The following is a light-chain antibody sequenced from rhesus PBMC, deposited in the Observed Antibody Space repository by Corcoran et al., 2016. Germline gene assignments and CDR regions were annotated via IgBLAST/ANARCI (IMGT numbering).Light chain of an antibody. Sequence: QSAPTQPPSVSGSPGQSVTISCTGTSSDVGGYTYVSWYQQHPGKAPKLMIYDVSKLPSGVSDRFSGSKSGNTASLTISGLHAEDEADYYCCSYTSSSTFVFGSGTKLTVL. CDR1: SSDVGGYTY. V-gene: IGLV2S7*01. CDR3: CSYTSSSTFV. CDR2: DVS. J-gene: IGLJ6*01.